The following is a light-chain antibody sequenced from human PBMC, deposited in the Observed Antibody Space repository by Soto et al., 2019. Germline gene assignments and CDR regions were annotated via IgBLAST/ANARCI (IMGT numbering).Light chain of an antibody. CDR3: KQAKSFSGP. V-gene: IGKV1-12*01. J-gene: IGKJ3*01. CDR1: QGIGTW. CDR2: AAS. Sequence: DIHMTQSPSYVSASVCYRVTITFLASQGIGTWIAWYQQKPGKAPKLLIYAASSLQSGVPSRFRGSGSGTYFTLTINSLQPEDFEPSYCKQAKSFSGPFAPRNXVDIK.